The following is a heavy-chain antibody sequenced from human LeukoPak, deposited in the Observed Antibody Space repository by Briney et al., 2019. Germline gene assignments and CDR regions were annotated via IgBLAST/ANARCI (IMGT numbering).Heavy chain of an antibody. J-gene: IGHJ4*02. CDR3: ARGSFFYYDSSGYYPLDY. CDR1: GGTFSSYA. D-gene: IGHD3-22*01. CDR2: ISAYNGNT. V-gene: IGHV1-18*01. Sequence: RASVKVSCKASGGTFSSYAISWVRQAPGQGLEWMGWISAYNGNTNYAQKLQGRVTMTTDTSTSTAYMELRSLRSDDTAVYYCARGSFFYYDSSGYYPLDYWGQGTLVTVSS.